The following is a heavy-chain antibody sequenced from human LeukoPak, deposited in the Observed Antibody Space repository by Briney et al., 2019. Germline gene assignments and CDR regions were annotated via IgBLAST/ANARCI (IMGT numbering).Heavy chain of an antibody. D-gene: IGHD6-19*01. CDR2: ISSSGSTI. J-gene: IGHJ4*02. CDR1: GFTFSSYE. V-gene: IGHV3-48*03. Sequence: GGSLRLSCAASGFTFSSYEMNWVRQAPGNGLEWVSYISSSGSTIYYADSVKGRFTISRDNAKNSLYLQMNSLRAEDTAVYYCARSGLAVAGPFDYWGQGTLVTVSP. CDR3: ARSGLAVAGPFDY.